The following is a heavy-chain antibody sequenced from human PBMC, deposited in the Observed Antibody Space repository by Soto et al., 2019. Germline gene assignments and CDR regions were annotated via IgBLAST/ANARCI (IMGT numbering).Heavy chain of an antibody. Sequence: VNVSGKALGRAFSTNAVSGVHKPHEKGLEWMGGIIPIFGTANYAQKFQGRVTITADESTSTAYMELSSLRSEDTAVYYCARDHNGSRKNYYYYYGMDVWGQGTTVTVSS. D-gene: IGHD1-26*01. V-gene: IGHV1-69*01. J-gene: IGHJ6*02. CDR2: IIPIFGTA. CDR1: GRAFSTNA. CDR3: ARDHNGSRKNYYYYYGMDV.